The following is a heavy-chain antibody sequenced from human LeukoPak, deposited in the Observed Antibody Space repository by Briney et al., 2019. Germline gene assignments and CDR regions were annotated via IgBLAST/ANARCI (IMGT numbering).Heavy chain of an antibody. CDR3: VRDSGYGLDAFDI. V-gene: IGHV6-1*01. CDR1: GDSVSSNSAA. Sequence: SQTLSFTCAISGDSVSSNSAAWNWIRQSPSRGLEWLGRTYYRSKWSNDYALSVKSRITINPDTSKNQFSLQLNSVTPEDTAVYYCVRDSGYGLDAFDIWDQGAMVTVSS. CDR2: TYYRSKWSN. D-gene: IGHD5-12*01. J-gene: IGHJ3*02.